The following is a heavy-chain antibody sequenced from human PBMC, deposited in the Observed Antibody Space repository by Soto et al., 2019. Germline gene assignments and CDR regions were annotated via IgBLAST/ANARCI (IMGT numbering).Heavy chain of an antibody. CDR1: GGSFGGYY. CDR2: INHSGST. D-gene: IGHD2-2*01. Sequence: PSETLSLTCAVYGGSFGGYYWSWIRQPPGKGLEWIGEINHSGSTNYNPSLKSRVTISVDTSKNQFYLKLSSVTAADTAVYYCARDGAHIVVVPAYMSGNNWFDPWGQGTLVTVSS. V-gene: IGHV4-34*01. CDR3: ARDGAHIVVVPAYMSGNNWFDP. J-gene: IGHJ5*02.